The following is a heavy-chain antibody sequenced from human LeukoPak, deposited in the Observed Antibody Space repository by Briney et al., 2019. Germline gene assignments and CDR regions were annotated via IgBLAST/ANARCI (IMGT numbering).Heavy chain of an antibody. CDR1: GFTFSSYS. V-gene: IGHV3-21*01. CDR2: ISSSSSYI. D-gene: IGHD3-16*02. Sequence: GGSLRLSCAASGFTFSSYSMNWVRQAPGKGLEWVSFISSSSSYIYYADSVKGRFTISRDNAKNSLYLQMNSLRAEDTAVYYCARGYYDYVWGSYRYPFYFDYWGQGTLVTVSS. J-gene: IGHJ4*02. CDR3: ARGYYDYVWGSYRYPFYFDY.